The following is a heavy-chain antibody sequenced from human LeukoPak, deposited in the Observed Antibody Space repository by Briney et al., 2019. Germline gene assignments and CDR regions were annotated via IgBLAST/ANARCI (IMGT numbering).Heavy chain of an antibody. CDR3: ARIRDGYNDAYDI. Sequence: GASVKVSCKASGYTFTNYYIHWVRQAPGLGLEWMGLINPGGDNTDYAQNFQGRVTMTRDTSTSTVYMGLSSLRSEDTAVYYCARIRDGYNDAYDIWGQGTMVTVSS. CDR2: INPGGDNT. D-gene: IGHD5-24*01. J-gene: IGHJ3*02. V-gene: IGHV1-46*01. CDR1: GYTFTNYY.